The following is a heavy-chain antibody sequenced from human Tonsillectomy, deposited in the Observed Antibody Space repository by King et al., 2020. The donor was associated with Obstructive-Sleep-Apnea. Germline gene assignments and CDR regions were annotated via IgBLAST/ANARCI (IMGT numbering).Heavy chain of an antibody. Sequence: VQLVESGGDVVQPGRSLRLSCAASGFTFNTYGMHWVRQSPGKGLDWVAVISYDGSNKFYADSAEGRFTISRDNSENTLYLQMESLRAEDTAVYYCAKAGIYWVWGGGMDVWGQGTTVTVS. J-gene: IGHJ6*02. CDR2: ISYDGSNK. CDR1: GFTFNTYG. CDR3: AKAGIYWVWGGGMDV. D-gene: IGHD3-10*01. V-gene: IGHV3-30*18.